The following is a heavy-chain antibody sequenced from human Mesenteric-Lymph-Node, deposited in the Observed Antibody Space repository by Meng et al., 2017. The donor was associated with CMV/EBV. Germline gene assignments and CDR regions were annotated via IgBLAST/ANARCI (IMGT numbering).Heavy chain of an antibody. CDR3: ARAIRSHELGVVHYSFDY. CDR2: MNPKSGNT. V-gene: IGHV1-8*01. D-gene: IGHD3-3*01. Sequence: ASVKVSCKASGYTFTTYDINWVRQATGQGLEWMGWMNPKSGNTGYAQKFQGRVTITRNTSISTAYMDLSSLTSEDTAVYYCARAIRSHELGVVHYSFDYWGQGTLVTVSS. CDR1: GYTFTTYD. J-gene: IGHJ4*02.